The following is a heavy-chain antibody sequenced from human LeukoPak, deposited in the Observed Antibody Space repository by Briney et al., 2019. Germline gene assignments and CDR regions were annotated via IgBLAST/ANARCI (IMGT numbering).Heavy chain of an antibody. CDR3: AKPARTDYVDY. V-gene: IGHV3-30*18. CDR2: ISYDGSNK. CDR1: GFIFSHHG. Sequence: PGGSLRLSCAASGFIFSHHGMNWVRQAPGKGLEWVAVISYDGSNKYYADSVKGRFTISRDNSKNTLYLQMNSLRAEDTAVYYCAKPARTDYVDYWGQGTLVTVST. J-gene: IGHJ4*02. D-gene: IGHD1-14*01.